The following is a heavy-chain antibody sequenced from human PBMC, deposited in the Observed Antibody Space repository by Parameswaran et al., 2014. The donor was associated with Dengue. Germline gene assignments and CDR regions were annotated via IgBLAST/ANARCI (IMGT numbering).Heavy chain of an antibody. D-gene: IGHD1-26*01. V-gene: IGHV1-2*02. Sequence: GSVKVSCKASGYTFSDYFVHWVRQAPGQGLEWMGWISPRSGGTKYAQKFQGRVSMTRDTSITSVYMELTRLTSDDTAVYYCARDGSSFDYWGQGTLVTVSS. J-gene: IGHJ4*02. CDR2: ISPRSGGT. CDR3: ARDGSSFDY. CDR1: GYTFSDYF.